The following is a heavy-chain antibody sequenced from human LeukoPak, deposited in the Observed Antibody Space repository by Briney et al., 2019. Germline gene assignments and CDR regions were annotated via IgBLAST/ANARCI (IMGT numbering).Heavy chain of an antibody. J-gene: IGHJ1*01. CDR3: AKNATSGFFSD. V-gene: IGHV4-28*01. CDR1: GHSISNTFY. D-gene: IGHD2-2*01. Sequence: SETLSLTCTVSGHSISNTFYWGWIRQSPGKGLEWIGGIHHSGNRFESGSTHYNPSLRSRVTVSADTSKNQFSLRLTSVTAADTAVYFCAKNATSGFFSDWGQGVLVTVSS. CDR2: IHHSGNRFESGST.